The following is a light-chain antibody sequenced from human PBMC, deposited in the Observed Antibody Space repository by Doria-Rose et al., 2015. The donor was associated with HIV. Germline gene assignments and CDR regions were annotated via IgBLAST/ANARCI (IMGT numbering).Light chain of an antibody. J-gene: IGKJ1*01. CDR2: DGS. CDR3: HQYGTSWT. V-gene: IGKV3-20*01. CDR1: QSFSSTY. Sequence: TQSPGTLSLSPGERATLSCRASQSFSSTYLAWYQQISGKAPSLLIYDGSTRATGIPYRFSASGSGTDFTLPINRLEPEDFALYYCHQYGTSWTFGQGTKVEI.